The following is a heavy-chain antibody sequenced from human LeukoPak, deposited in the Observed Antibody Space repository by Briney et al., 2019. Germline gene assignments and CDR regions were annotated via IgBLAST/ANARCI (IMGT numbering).Heavy chain of an antibody. D-gene: IGHD4-23*01. V-gene: IGHV4-59*01. CDR2: IFYSGST. J-gene: IGHJ4*02. CDR1: VGSISSSS. CDR3: ARDADYGGYYYFDY. Sequence: PSETLSLTCTVSVGSISSSSWSWIWQPPGKGLEWIAYIFYSGSTNYNPSLKSRVTISVDTSKNQFSLKLSSVTAADTAVYYCARDADYGGYYYFDYWGQGTLVTVSS.